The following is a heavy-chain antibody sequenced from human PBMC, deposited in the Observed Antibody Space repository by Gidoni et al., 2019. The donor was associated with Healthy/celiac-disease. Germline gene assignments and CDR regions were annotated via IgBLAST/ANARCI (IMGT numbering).Heavy chain of an antibody. Sequence: QVQLVQSGAEVKKPGSSVKVSCKASGGTFSSYAISWVRQAPGQGLEWMGGIIPIFGTANYAQKFQGRVTITADESTSTAYMELSSLRSEDTAVYYCARGRFLEWLYDDYYYGMDVWGQGTTVTVSS. CDR2: IIPIFGTA. D-gene: IGHD3-3*01. CDR1: GGTFSSYA. J-gene: IGHJ6*02. V-gene: IGHV1-69*01. CDR3: ARGRFLEWLYDDYYYGMDV.